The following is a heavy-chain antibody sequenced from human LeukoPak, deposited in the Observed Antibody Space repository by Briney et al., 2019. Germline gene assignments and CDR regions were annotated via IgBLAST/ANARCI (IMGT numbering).Heavy chain of an antibody. CDR3: ARGPYYDFWSGYYCNWFDP. Sequence: ASVKVSCTASGYTFTSYDINWVRQATGQGLEWMGWMNPNSGNTDYAQRFQGRVTMTRNTSISTAYMELSSLRSEDTAVYYCARGPYYDFWSGYYCNWFDPWGQGTLVTVSS. J-gene: IGHJ5*02. CDR1: GYTFTSYD. CDR2: MNPNSGNT. V-gene: IGHV1-8*01. D-gene: IGHD3-3*01.